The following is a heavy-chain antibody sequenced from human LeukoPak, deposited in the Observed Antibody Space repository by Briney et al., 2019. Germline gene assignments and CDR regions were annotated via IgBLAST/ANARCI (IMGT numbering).Heavy chain of an antibody. D-gene: IGHD2-2*01. CDR2: ISAYNGNT. Sequence: RASVKVSCKASGYTFTSYGISWVRQAPGQGLEWMGGISAYNGNTNYAQKLQGRVTMTTDTSTSTAYMELRSLRSDDTAVYYCARCGEGYCSSTSCYYYYYMDVWGKGTTVTISS. CDR1: GYTFTSYG. V-gene: IGHV1-18*01. CDR3: ARCGEGYCSSTSCYYYYYMDV. J-gene: IGHJ6*03.